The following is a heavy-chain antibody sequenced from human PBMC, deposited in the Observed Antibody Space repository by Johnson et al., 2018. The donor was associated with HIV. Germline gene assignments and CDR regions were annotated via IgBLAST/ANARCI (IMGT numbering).Heavy chain of an antibody. D-gene: IGHD6-19*01. CDR1: GFTFADYG. V-gene: IGHV3-30*02. CDR3: AKEDNLGVWYSDAFDV. J-gene: IGHJ3*01. CDR2: IAHDESIT. Sequence: QVLLVESGGGVVQPGGSLRLSCAASGFTFADYGMHWVRQPPGKGLEWVAFIAHDESITHYADSVKGRFTMSRDNSKNTLYLHMKRLLPKDTSIYYCAKEDNLGVWYSDAFDVWRQGTVVTGSS.